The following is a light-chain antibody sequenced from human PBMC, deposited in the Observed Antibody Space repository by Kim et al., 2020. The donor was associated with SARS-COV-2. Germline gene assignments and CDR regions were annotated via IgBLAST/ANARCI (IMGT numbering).Light chain of an antibody. CDR2: DNN. V-gene: IGLV1-51*01. CDR1: SSNIGHNY. J-gene: IGLJ2*01. CDR3: GTWDSSLSVVV. Sequence: GQKVTISCAGSSSNIGHNYVTWYQQLPGTAPKLLIYDNNKRPSGIPDRFSGSKSGTSATLGITGLQTGDEADYYCGTWDSSLSVVVFGGGTQLTVL.